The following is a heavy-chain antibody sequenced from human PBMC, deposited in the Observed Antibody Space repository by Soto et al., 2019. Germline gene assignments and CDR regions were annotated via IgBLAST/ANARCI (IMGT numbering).Heavy chain of an antibody. CDR1: GGSISSYY. J-gene: IGHJ6*02. Sequence: SETLSLTCTVSGGSISSYYWSWIRQPPGKGLEWIGYIYYSGSTNYNPSLKSRVTISVDTSKNQFSLKLSSVTAADTAVYYCARDLKGYYDSSGLNSRGYGMDVWGQGTTVTVSS. V-gene: IGHV4-59*01. D-gene: IGHD3-22*01. CDR2: IYYSGST. CDR3: ARDLKGYYDSSGLNSRGYGMDV.